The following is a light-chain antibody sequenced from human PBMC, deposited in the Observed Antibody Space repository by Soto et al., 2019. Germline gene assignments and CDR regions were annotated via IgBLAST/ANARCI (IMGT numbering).Light chain of an antibody. J-gene: IGKJ5*01. CDR1: QSISSW. Sequence: DIQMTQSRASLYASVGDRVILTYRASQSISSWLAWYQQKPGKAPKLLIYDASSLESGVPSRFSGSGSGTEITLTISSLQPDDFATYYGQQYNSYSITFGQGTRLEIK. CDR3: QQYNSYSIT. V-gene: IGKV1-5*01. CDR2: DAS.